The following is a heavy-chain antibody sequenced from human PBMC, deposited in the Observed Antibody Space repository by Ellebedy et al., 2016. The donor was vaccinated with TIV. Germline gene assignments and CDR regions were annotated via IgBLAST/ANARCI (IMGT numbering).Heavy chain of an antibody. CDR1: GFSLSTSGVG. D-gene: IGHD2-2*01. CDR3: AHRGGYCSSTSCLPAGWFDP. Sequence: SGPTLVKPTQTLTLTCTFSGFSLSTSGVGVGWIRQPPGKALEWLALIYWNDDKRYSPSLKSRLTVTNDASKNQVVLTMTNMDPVDTATYYCAHRGGYCSSTSCLPAGWFDPWGQGTLVTVSS. J-gene: IGHJ5*02. CDR2: IYWNDDK. V-gene: IGHV2-5*01.